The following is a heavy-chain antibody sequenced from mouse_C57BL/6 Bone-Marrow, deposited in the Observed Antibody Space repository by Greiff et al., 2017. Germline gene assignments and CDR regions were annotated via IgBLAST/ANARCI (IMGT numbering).Heavy chain of an antibody. Sequence: VQLQQSGAELVKPGASVKLSCTASGFNIKDYYMPWVKQRTEQGLEWIGRIDPEDGETTYAPKFQGKATITADTSSNTAYLQLSSLTSEDTAVYYCARITTGVHYYFDYWGQGTTLTVSS. V-gene: IGHV14-2*01. J-gene: IGHJ2*01. CDR1: GFNIKDYY. D-gene: IGHD1-1*01. CDR3: ARITTGVHYYFDY. CDR2: IDPEDGET.